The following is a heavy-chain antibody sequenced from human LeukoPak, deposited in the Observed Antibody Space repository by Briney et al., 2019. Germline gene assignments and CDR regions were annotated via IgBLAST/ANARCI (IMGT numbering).Heavy chain of an antibody. Sequence: GGSLRLSCAASGFTFSSYAMHWVRQAPGKGLEWVAVISYDGSNKYYADSVKGRFTISRDNSKNTLYLQMNSLRAEDTAVYYRASLHCSSTSCYLSYYYYGMDVWGQGTTVTVSS. CDR2: ISYDGSNK. D-gene: IGHD2-2*01. CDR1: GFTFSSYA. J-gene: IGHJ6*02. V-gene: IGHV3-30-3*01. CDR3: ASLHCSSTSCYLSYYYYGMDV.